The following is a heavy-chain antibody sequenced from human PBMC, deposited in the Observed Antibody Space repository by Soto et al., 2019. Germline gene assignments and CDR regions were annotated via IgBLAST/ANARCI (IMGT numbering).Heavy chain of an antibody. CDR1: DFSLNIPRMG. J-gene: IGHJ4*02. D-gene: IGHD4-17*01. V-gene: IGHV2-26*01. CDR2: IFSNDEK. Sequence: QVTLKESGPVLVKPTETLTLTCTVSDFSLNIPRMGVSWIRQPPGKALEWLAHIFSNDEKSYSTSLKSRLTIAKDTSKSQVVLTMTNMDPVDTATYYCARIINADYLDYWGQGALVTVSS. CDR3: ARIINADYLDY.